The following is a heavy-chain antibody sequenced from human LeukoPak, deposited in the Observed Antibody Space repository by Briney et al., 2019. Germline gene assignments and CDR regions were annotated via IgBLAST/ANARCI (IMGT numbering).Heavy chain of an antibody. CDR2: IFYSGST. V-gene: IGHV4-39*07. CDR1: SGSISTSNYY. Sequence: PSETLSLTCTVSSGSISTSNYYWGWVRQPPGKALEWIGNIFYSGSTYYSPSLKSRVTISLDTSRNQFSLKLNSVTAADTAVYYCARGYRGSYSAFDIWGQGTMVTVSS. D-gene: IGHD1-26*01. J-gene: IGHJ3*02. CDR3: ARGYRGSYSAFDI.